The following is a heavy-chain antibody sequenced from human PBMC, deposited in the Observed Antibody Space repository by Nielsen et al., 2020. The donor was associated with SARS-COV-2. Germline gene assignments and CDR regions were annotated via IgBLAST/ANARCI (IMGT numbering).Heavy chain of an antibody. J-gene: IGHJ4*02. CDR3: ARVRPYCTNGVCYSPVFDY. D-gene: IGHD2-8*01. V-gene: IGHV4-4*02. CDR2: IYHSGST. CDR1: GGSISSSNW. Sequence: GSLRLSCAVSGGSISSSNWWSWVRQPPGKGLEWIGEIYHSGSTNYNPSLKSRVTISVDKSKNQFSLKLSSVTAADTAVYYCARVRPYCTNGVCYSPVFDYWGQGTLVTVSS.